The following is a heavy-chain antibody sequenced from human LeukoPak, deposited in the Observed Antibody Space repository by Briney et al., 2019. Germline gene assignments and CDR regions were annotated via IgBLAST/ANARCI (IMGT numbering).Heavy chain of an antibody. CDR1: GFTVSNNY. J-gene: IGHJ6*02. CDR2: IKSGSDT. CDR3: AREPWGAKGAAWGMDV. V-gene: IGHV3-53*01. D-gene: IGHD1-26*01. Sequence: GGSLRLSCAASGFTVSNNYMSWVRQAPGKGLEWVSTIKSGSDTYYADSEEGRFTISRDNSKNTLYLQMNSLRAEDTAVYYCAREPWGAKGAAWGMDVWGQGTTVTVSS.